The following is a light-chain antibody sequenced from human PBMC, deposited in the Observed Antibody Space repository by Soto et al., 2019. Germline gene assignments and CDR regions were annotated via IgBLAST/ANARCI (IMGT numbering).Light chain of an antibody. Sequence: EIVLTQSPGTLSLSPGERATLSCRASQSISSTYLAWYQQKPGQAPRLLIYGASGRATGIPDRFSGSGSGTDFTLTISRLEPEDFAVYYCQQYSRTPLTFGQGTRLEIK. V-gene: IGKV3-20*01. CDR2: GAS. CDR3: QQYSRTPLT. J-gene: IGKJ5*01. CDR1: QSISSTY.